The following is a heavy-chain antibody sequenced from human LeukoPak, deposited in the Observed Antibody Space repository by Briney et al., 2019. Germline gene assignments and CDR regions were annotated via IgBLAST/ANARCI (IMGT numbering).Heavy chain of an antibody. Sequence: GGSLRLSCAASGFTFSSYALSWVHQAPGKGLEWVSFVSDSGGGTFYADSVKGRFTISRDNSRGTLYLQINSLRAEDTAVYYCARNLPSSTSSLNCYFDYWGQGTLVTVSS. V-gene: IGHV3-23*01. CDR3: ARNLPSSTSSLNCYFDY. CDR2: VSDSGGGT. J-gene: IGHJ4*02. CDR1: GFTFSSYA. D-gene: IGHD2-2*01.